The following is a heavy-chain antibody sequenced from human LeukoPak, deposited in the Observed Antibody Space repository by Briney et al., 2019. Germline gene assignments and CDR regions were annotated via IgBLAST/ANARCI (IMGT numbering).Heavy chain of an antibody. CDR1: AGSISSRDFF. J-gene: IGHJ5*02. CDR2: IFYSGST. CDR3: TRITGLMRVTFDT. Sequence: SETLSLTCTVSAGSISSRDFFWRWVCQHPGKGLEWIGYIFYSGSTYYNPSLEGRVTMSVDTSKNRFSLTLTSVTAADTAVYYCTRITGLMRVTFDTWGQGTLVTVSS. V-gene: IGHV4-31*02. D-gene: IGHD2-8*02.